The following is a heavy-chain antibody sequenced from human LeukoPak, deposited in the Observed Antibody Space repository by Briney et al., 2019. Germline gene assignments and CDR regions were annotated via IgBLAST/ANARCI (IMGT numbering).Heavy chain of an antibody. D-gene: IGHD4-17*01. Sequence: ASVKVSCKASGYTFTGYYMHWVRQAPGQGLEWMGWINPNSGGTNYAQKFQGRVTMTRDTSISTAYMELSRLRSDDTAVYYCARTYDYGDYGSHYYMDVWGKGTTVTVSS. CDR2: INPNSGGT. CDR1: GYTFTGYY. CDR3: ARTYDYGDYGSHYYMDV. J-gene: IGHJ6*03. V-gene: IGHV1-2*02.